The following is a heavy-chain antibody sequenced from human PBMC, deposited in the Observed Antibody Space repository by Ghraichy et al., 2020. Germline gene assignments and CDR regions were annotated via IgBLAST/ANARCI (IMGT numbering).Heavy chain of an antibody. CDR2: IYYTGST. CDR3: ARTGRLGYYFNY. V-gene: IGHV4-59*01. J-gene: IGHJ4*02. CDR1: GGSINNYY. Sequence: SETLSLTCPVSGGSINNYYWSWIRQSPGKGLEWIGSIYYTGSTNYNPSLESRVTLSVDTSKNQFSLKLSSVTTADTAVYYCARTGRLGYYFNYWGQGTLVTVSS.